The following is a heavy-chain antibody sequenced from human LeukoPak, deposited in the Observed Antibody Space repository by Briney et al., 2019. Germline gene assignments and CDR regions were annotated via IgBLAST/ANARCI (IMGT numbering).Heavy chain of an antibody. CDR2: IYTSGST. Sequence: PSQTLSLTCTVSGGSISSDNYFWSWIRQPAGKGLEWIGRIYTSGSTNYKPSLKSRVTISVDTSKNQFSLTLNSVTAADTAVYFCARRRTGTYYFDYWGQGTLVTVSS. D-gene: IGHD1-14*01. V-gene: IGHV4-61*02. CDR3: ARRRTGTYYFDY. J-gene: IGHJ4*02. CDR1: GGSISSDNYF.